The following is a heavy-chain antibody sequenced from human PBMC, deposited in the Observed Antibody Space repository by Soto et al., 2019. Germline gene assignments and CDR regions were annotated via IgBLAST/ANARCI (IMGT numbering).Heavy chain of an antibody. J-gene: IGHJ6*02. CDR2: ISAYNGNT. D-gene: IGHD5-12*01. Sequence: GASVKVSCEASGYTFTSYGISWVRQAPGQGLEWMGWISAYNGNTNYAQKLQGRVTMTTDTSTSTAYMELRSLRSDDTAVYYCARAFTLVATIRYYYGMDVWGQGTTVTVSS. V-gene: IGHV1-18*01. CDR1: GYTFTSYG. CDR3: ARAFTLVATIRYYYGMDV.